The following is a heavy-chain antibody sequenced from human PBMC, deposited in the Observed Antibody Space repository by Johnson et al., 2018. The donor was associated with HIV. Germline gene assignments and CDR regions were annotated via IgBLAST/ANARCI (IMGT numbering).Heavy chain of an antibody. V-gene: IGHV3-33*01. D-gene: IGHD3-10*01. CDR2: VWSDGINK. CDR3: VRGLLWCGRLLKAYDI. Sequence: QVQLVESGGGVVQPGRSLRLSCAASGFTFSSYGMHWVRQAPGKGLEWVAVVWSDGINKYYADSVRGRFTISRDNSKNTLYLQMTSLRAEDTAVYYCVRGLLWCGRLLKAYDIWSKGTKVTVSS. J-gene: IGHJ3*02. CDR1: GFTFSSYG.